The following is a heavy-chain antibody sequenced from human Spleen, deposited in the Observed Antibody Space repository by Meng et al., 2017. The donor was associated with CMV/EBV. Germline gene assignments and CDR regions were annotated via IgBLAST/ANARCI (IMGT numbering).Heavy chain of an antibody. J-gene: IGHJ5*02. CDR1: GFTFSSYE. D-gene: IGHD3-3*01. CDR3: ARDSGTIFGVVIGWFDP. Sequence: GGSLRLSCAASGFTFSSYEMNWVRQAPGKGLEWISYIGSDGSPIYYADSVKGRFTISRDNAKNSLYLQVNSLRAEDTAVYYCARDSGTIFGVVIGWFDPWGQGTLVTVSS. V-gene: IGHV3-48*03. CDR2: IGSDGSPI.